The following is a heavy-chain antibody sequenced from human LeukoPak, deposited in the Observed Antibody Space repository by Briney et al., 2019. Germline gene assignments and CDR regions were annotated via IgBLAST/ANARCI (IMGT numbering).Heavy chain of an antibody. V-gene: IGHV3-30-3*01. CDR1: GFTFSSYA. CDR3: ARGSPYYYDSSGSDAFDI. Sequence: GRSLRLSCAASGFTFSSYAMHWVRQAPGKGLEWVAVISYDGSNKYYADSVKGRFTISRDNSKNTLYLQMNSLRAEDTAVYYCARGSPYYYDSSGSDAFDIWGQGTMVTVSS. D-gene: IGHD3-22*01. CDR2: ISYDGSNK. J-gene: IGHJ3*02.